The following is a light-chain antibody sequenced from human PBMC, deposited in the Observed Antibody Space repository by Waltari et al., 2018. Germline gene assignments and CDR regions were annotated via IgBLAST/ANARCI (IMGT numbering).Light chain of an antibody. CDR1: NIGSKS. CDR2: YDS. CDR3: QVWDSESDHVV. Sequence: SYVLTQPPSVSVAPGKTATISCGGNNIGSKSVHWYQQKAGQAPVLVIYYDSDRPSGIPERISGSNSGDMATLTISRVEAGDEASYYCQVWDSESDHVVYGGGTKLTVL. J-gene: IGLJ2*01. V-gene: IGLV3-21*04.